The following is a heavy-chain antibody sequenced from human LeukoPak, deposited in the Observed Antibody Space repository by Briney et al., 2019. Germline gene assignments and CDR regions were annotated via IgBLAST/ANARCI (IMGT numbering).Heavy chain of an antibody. CDR1: GFTFSNYA. D-gene: IGHD1-26*01. CDR2: IWYDGSNK. Sequence: GGSLRLSCTASGFTFSNYAMAWVRQAPGEGLEWVAVIWYDGSNKYYADSVKGRFTISRDNSKNTLYLQMNSLRAEDTAVYYCARDGAYSGSYSLPFDYWGQGTLVTVSS. CDR3: ARDGAYSGSYSLPFDY. V-gene: IGHV3-33*08. J-gene: IGHJ4*02.